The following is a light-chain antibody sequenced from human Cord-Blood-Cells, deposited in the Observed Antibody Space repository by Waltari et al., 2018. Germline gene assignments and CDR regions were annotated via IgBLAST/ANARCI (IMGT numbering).Light chain of an antibody. J-gene: IGLJ3*02. V-gene: IGLV2-11*01. CDR3: CAYAGSWV. CDR1: SSDVGGYNY. CDR2: DVS. Sequence: QSALTQPRPVSGSPAQSVTISCTGTSSDVGGYNYVSWYQQHPGKAPKLMIYDVSKRPSGVPDRFSGSKSGNTASLTISGLQAEDEADYYCCAYAGSWVFGGGTKLTVL.